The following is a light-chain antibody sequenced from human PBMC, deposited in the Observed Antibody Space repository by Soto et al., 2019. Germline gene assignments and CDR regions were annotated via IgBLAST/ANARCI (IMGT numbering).Light chain of an antibody. CDR3: QQYYNPPWT. V-gene: IGKV4-1*01. CDR2: WAS. Sequence: DTVMSQSPASLAVSLGGRATINCKSSQRLLYRSNNKNYLAWYQHKAGQPPKLLIYWASTRDSGVPDRFSGSGSGTDFTLTINNVQAEDVAVYYCQQYYNPPWTFGKGTKVEI. J-gene: IGKJ1*01. CDR1: QRLLYRSNNKNY.